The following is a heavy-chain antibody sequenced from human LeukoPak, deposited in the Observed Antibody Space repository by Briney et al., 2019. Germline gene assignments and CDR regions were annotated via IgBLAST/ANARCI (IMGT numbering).Heavy chain of an antibody. D-gene: IGHD3-3*01. CDR2: IRYDGSNK. CDR3: AGFDDFWSGYTPQGAFDI. J-gene: IGHJ3*02. Sequence: GGSLRLSCAASGFTFSSYGMHWVRQAPAKGLEWVAFIRYDGSNKYYADSVKGRFTISRDNSKNTLYLQMNSLRAEDTAVYYCAGFDDFWSGYTPQGAFDIWGQGTMVTVSS. V-gene: IGHV3-30*02. CDR1: GFTFSSYG.